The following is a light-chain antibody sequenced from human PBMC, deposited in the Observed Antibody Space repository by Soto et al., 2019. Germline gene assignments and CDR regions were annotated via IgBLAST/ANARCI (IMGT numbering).Light chain of an antibody. CDR1: SSDVGSYNL. CDR2: EAS. CDR3: CSTAGSSTVV. J-gene: IGLJ1*01. Sequence: QSALTQPASVSGSPGQSITISCTGTSSDVGSYNLVSWYQQHPGKVPKIMIYEASNRPSGAPNRFSGSKSGNTASLTISGLEAEDEADYYCCSTAGSSTVVFGTGTKLTVL. V-gene: IGLV2-23*01.